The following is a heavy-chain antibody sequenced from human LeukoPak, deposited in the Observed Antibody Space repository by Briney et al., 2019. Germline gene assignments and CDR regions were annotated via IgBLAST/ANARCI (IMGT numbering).Heavy chain of an antibody. CDR1: GGSISSSSYY. Sequence: PSETLSLTCTVSGGSISSSSYYWSWIRQPPGKGLEWIGYIYYSGSTNYNPSLKSRVTISVDTSKNQFSLKLSSVTAADTAVYYCARLEANWGESCAFDIWGQGTMVTVSS. CDR2: IYYSGST. CDR3: ARLEANWGESCAFDI. J-gene: IGHJ3*02. D-gene: IGHD7-27*01. V-gene: IGHV4-61*05.